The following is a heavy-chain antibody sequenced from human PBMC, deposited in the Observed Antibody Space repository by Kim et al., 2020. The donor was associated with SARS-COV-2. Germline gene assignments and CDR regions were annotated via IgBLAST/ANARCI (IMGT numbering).Heavy chain of an antibody. D-gene: IGHD3-22*01. V-gene: IGHV1-2*02. CDR2: INPNSGAT. CDR1: GYTFTGYC. J-gene: IGHJ4*02. Sequence: ASVKVSCKASGYTFTGYCMHWVRQAPGQGLEWMGWINPNSGATNYAQEFQGRVTMTRDTSISTVYMELSRLRSDDTAVYYCARDFGESSGYYPGEYWGQGTQVTVSS. CDR3: ARDFGESSGYYPGEY.